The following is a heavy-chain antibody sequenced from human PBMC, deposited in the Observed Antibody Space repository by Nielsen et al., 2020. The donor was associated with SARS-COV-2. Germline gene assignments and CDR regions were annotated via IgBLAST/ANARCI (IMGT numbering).Heavy chain of an antibody. CDR3: ARGVETDAVMVEH. D-gene: IGHD5-18*01. CDR2: ISYDGSHK. V-gene: IGHV3-30*04. Sequence: GGSLRLSCAGSGFTFSRYTMHWVRQAPGKGLEWVAAISYDGSHKYYADSVRGRFTISRDNSKDTLFLQMNGLRRDDTSVYYCARGVETDAVMVEHWGQGNLVAVSS. CDR1: GFTFSRYT. J-gene: IGHJ4*02.